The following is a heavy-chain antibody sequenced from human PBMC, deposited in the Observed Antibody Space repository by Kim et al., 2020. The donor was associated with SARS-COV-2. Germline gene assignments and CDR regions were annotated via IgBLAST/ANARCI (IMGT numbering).Heavy chain of an antibody. CDR1: GFTFSNAW. V-gene: IGHV3-15*01. J-gene: IGHJ4*02. CDR2: IKSKTDGGTT. Sequence: GGSLRLSCAASGFTFSNAWMSWVRQAPGKGLEWVGRIKSKTDGGTTDYAAPVKGRLTISRDDSKNTLYLQMNSRKTEDTAVYYCTTKKYSSGWPFDYWGQGTLVTVSS. CDR3: TTKKYSSGWPFDY. D-gene: IGHD6-19*01.